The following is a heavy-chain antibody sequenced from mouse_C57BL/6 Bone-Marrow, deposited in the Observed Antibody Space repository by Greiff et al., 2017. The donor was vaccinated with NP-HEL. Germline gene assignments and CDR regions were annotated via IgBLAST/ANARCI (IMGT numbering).Heavy chain of an antibody. CDR2: IWSGGST. CDR1: GFSLTSYG. D-gene: IGHD1-1*01. CDR3: AKKYYGSSYDAMDY. J-gene: IGHJ4*01. Sequence: QVQLQQSGPGLVQPSQSLSITCTVSGFSLTSYGVHWVRQPPGQGLAWLGVIWSGGSTDYNAAFISRLSISTDNSKSQVFFKMNSLQADDTAIYYCAKKYYGSSYDAMDYWGQGTSVTVSS. V-gene: IGHV2-4*01.